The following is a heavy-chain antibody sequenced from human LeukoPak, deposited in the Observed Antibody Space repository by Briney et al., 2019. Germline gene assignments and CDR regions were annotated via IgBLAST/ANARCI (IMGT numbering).Heavy chain of an antibody. Sequence: PGGSLRLSCVASGFTFSIYTMSWVRQAPGKGLEWVSSITSSSSSIYSADSVKGRLTIPRDNAKNSLYLEMNSLRDEDTAVYYCARDLAWGAYWGQGTLVTVSS. CDR2: ITSSSSSI. V-gene: IGHV3-21*01. J-gene: IGHJ4*02. CDR3: ARDLAWGAY. CDR1: GFTFSIYT. D-gene: IGHD4/OR15-4a*01.